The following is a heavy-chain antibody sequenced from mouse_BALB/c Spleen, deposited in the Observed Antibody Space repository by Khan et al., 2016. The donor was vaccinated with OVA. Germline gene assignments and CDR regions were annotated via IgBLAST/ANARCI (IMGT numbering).Heavy chain of an antibody. V-gene: IGHV5-9-3*01. J-gene: IGHJ3*01. D-gene: IGHD1-1*01. CDR2: ISSGSTYT. CDR3: ARHNYGPFAF. CDR1: GFTFSTYA. Sequence: EVELVESGGGLVKPGGSLKLSCAASGFTFSTYAMSWVRQTPEKRLEWVATISSGSTYTYYPDSGKGRFTISRDNAKNTLYLQSSALGSEHTAMYYCARHNYGPFAFWGRGTLVPVSA.